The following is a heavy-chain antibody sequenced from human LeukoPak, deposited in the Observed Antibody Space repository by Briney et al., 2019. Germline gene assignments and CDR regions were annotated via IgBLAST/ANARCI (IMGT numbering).Heavy chain of an antibody. Sequence: SETLSLTCTVSGGSISSYYWNWIRQPPGKGLEWIGYIYNTGNTNNNPSLKNRVTISVDTSKNHFSLKLSSVTAADTAVYYCARETPYGSGSYPFDYWGQGILVTVSS. CDR3: ARETPYGSGSYPFDY. D-gene: IGHD3-10*01. CDR1: GGSISSYY. CDR2: IYNTGNT. J-gene: IGHJ4*02. V-gene: IGHV4-59*01.